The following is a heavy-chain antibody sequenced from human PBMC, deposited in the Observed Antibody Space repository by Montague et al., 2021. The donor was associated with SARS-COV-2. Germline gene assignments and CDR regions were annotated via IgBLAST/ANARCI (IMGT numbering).Heavy chain of an antibody. J-gene: IGHJ3*02. V-gene: IGHV4-39*01. CDR3: ARQPPYQTGALDI. CDR1: GGSISSSHYY. D-gene: IGHD2-2*01. CDR2: IYFNEHS. Sequence: SETLSLTCTVSGGSISSSHYYCAWISQPPGKGLEWIGSIYFNEHSYYNPSLKNRASISLDTSKNQYYLKLNSVAAADTAVYYCARQPPYQTGALDIWGQGTMVTVSS.